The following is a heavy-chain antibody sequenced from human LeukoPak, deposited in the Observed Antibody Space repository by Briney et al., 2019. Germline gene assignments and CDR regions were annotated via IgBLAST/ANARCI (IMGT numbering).Heavy chain of an antibody. CDR2: LSAYNGKT. CDR1: GYTFTSYG. CDR3: ARDYHMSDGSYRY. V-gene: IGHV1-18*01. D-gene: IGHD1-26*01. Sequence: ASVKVSCKASGYTFTSYGISLVRQAPGQGLEWMGWLSAYNGKTDYAQTLQGRVTMTTDTSTSTAYMELRSLRSDDTAVYYCARDYHMSDGSYRYWGQGTLSPSPQ. J-gene: IGHJ4*02.